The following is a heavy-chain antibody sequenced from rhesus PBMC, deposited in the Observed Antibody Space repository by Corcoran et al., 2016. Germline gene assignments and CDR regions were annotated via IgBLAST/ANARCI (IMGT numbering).Heavy chain of an antibody. J-gene: IGHJ3*01. CDR3: ARRGGSSWSGAFDF. V-gene: IGHV4-99*01. CDR2: ISGSIGRT. D-gene: IGHD6-13*01. Sequence: QVQLQESGPGLVKPSETLSLTCAVSGYSISSGYYWGWIRKPPGKGLEYIGYISGSIGRTFYNPSLQSRVHISRDSAKNQFALKLSSVTAADTAVYYCARRGGSSWSGAFDFWGQGLRVTVSS. CDR1: GYSISSGYY.